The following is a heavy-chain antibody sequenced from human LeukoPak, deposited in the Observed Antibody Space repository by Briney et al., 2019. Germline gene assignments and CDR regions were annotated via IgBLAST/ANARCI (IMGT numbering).Heavy chain of an antibody. V-gene: IGHV4-34*01. CDR2: INHSGST. D-gene: IGHD3-3*01. CDR1: GGSFSGYY. CDR3: ARVLYDFWSGYYDY. Sequence: PSETLSLTCAVYGGSFSGYYWSWIRQPPGKGLEWIGEINHSGSTNYNPSLKSRVTISVDTSKNQFSPKLSSVTAADTAVYYCARVLYDFWSGYYDYWGQGTLVTVSS. J-gene: IGHJ4*02.